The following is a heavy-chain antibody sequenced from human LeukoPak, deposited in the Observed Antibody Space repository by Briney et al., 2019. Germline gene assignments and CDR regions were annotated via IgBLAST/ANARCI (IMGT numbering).Heavy chain of an antibody. Sequence: GGSLRLSCAASGFTFSSYAMSWVRQAPGKGLEWVSAISGSGGSPYYADSVKGRFTISRDNSKKTLYLQMNSLRAEDTAVYYCAKGGSNSGYDFLAWPYYYYYMDVWGKGTTVTVSS. D-gene: IGHD5-12*01. CDR3: AKGGSNSGYDFLAWPYYYYYMDV. J-gene: IGHJ6*03. CDR2: ISGSGGSP. CDR1: GFTFSSYA. V-gene: IGHV3-23*01.